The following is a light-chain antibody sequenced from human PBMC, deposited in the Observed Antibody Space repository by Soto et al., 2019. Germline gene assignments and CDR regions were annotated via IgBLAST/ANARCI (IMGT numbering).Light chain of an antibody. Sequence: QSVLTQPPSASGTPGQRVTISCSGSSSNIGSNTVNWYQQLPGAAPKVLIYSNNERPSGVPHRFSGSKTGTSASLAISGLQSEDEADYYCAAWDDSLNGVLFGGGTKLTVL. J-gene: IGLJ2*01. CDR1: SSNIGSNT. CDR2: SNN. V-gene: IGLV1-44*01. CDR3: AAWDDSLNGVL.